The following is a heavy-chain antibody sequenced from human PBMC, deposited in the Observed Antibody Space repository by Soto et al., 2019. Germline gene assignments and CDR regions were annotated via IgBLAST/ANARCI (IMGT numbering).Heavy chain of an antibody. D-gene: IGHD3-16*02. Sequence: QVQLVESGGGVVQPGRSLGLSCAASGFTFSSYAMHWVRQAPGKGLEWVAVISYDGSNKYYADSVKGRFTISRDNSKNTLYLQMNSLRAEDTAVYYCARSGYDYVWGSYRPRPFDYWGQGTLVTVSS. CDR1: GFTFSSYA. V-gene: IGHV3-30-3*01. CDR3: ARSGYDYVWGSYRPRPFDY. J-gene: IGHJ4*02. CDR2: ISYDGSNK.